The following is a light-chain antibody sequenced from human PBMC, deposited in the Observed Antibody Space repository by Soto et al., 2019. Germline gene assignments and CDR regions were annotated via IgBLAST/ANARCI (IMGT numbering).Light chain of an antibody. V-gene: IGKV3-15*01. CDR1: QSVGSN. J-gene: IGKJ3*01. CDR3: QQYDNLPLT. CDR2: GAS. Sequence: ERVMTQSPATLSVSPGERATLSCRASQSVGSNLAWYQQKPGQAPRLLIFGASSRAPGVPARFSGSGSGTELLLNINRLQSEDFAVYFCQQYDNLPLTFGPGPKVDIK.